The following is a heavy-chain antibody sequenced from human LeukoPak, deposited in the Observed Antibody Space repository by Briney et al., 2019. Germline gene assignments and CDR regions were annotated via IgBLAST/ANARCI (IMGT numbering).Heavy chain of an antibody. CDR3: AKDMYGIAAAVDY. V-gene: IGHV3-9*01. J-gene: IGHJ4*02. CDR2: ISWNSGSI. CDR1: GFTFDDYA. Sequence: GGSLRLSCAASGFTFDDYAMHWVRQAPGKGLEWVSGISWNSGSIGYADSVKGRFTISRDNAKNSLYLQMNSLRAEDTALYYCAKDMYGIAAAVDYWGQGTLVTVSS. D-gene: IGHD6-13*01.